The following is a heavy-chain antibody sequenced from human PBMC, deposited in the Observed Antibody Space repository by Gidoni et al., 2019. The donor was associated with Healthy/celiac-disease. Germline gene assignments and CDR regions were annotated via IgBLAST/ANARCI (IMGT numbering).Heavy chain of an antibody. CDR2: IYYSGST. J-gene: IGHJ4*02. CDR3: ASRIQLWFNY. Sequence: QLQLQESGPGLVKPSETLSPTCTVSGGSISSSSYYWGWIRRPPGKGLEWIGSIYYSGSTYYNPSLKSRVTISVDTSEDQFSLRLSSVTAADTAVYYCASRIQLWFNYWGQGTLVTVSS. V-gene: IGHV4-39*01. CDR1: GGSISSSSYY. D-gene: IGHD5-18*01.